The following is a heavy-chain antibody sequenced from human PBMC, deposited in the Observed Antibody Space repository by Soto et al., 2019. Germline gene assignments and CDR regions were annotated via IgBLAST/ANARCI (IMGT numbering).Heavy chain of an antibody. Sequence: GGSLRLSCAASGFIFSTFGMHRVRQAPGKGLEWVAVISYDGSNEYYADSVKGRFTISRDNSKNTLYVQMNSLKLEDTAVYYCVRDRYSGWYPVGAHWGQGTLVTVSS. CDR3: VRDRYSGWYPVGAH. CDR1: GFIFSTFG. D-gene: IGHD5-12*01. CDR2: ISYDGSNE. J-gene: IGHJ4*02. V-gene: IGHV3-30*03.